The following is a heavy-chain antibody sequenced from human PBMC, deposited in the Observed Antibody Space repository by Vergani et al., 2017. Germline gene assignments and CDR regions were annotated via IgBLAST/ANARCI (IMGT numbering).Heavy chain of an antibody. CDR1: GYSLTELT. Sequence: QVQLVQSGSEVRKPGASVKVSCQVSGYSLTELTIHWVRQAPGKGLEWMGGFDPEHGEVTFAHHIQGRVTMTEDRSTDTAYIELSSLRPEDTALYYCAIVTYYYDSSGYYLDYLGQGTLVTVSS. CDR2: FDPEHGEV. J-gene: IGHJ4*02. CDR3: AIVTYYYDSSGYYLDY. D-gene: IGHD3-22*01. V-gene: IGHV1-24*01.